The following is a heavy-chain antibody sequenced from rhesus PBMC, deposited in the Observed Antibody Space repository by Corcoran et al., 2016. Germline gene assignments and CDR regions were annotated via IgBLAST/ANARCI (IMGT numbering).Heavy chain of an antibody. CDR1: GGSISSNS. V-gene: IGHV4-173*01. CDR2: ISGEASDT. J-gene: IGHJ4*01. D-gene: IGHD6-37*01. CDR3: VGLMVAGPVEY. Sequence: LQLQESGPGLVKPSETLSLTCAVSGGSISSNSWTWIRQPPGKGLEWIGRISGEASDTNYHPSLSSRVTLSTDTSKPQFSRKVDSVTAADTAVYYCVGLMVAGPVEYWGQGVLVTVSS.